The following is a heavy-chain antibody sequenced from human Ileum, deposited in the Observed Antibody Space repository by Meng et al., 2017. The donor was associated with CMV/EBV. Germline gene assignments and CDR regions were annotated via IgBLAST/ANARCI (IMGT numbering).Heavy chain of an antibody. CDR2: LSYSGST. D-gene: IGHD3-22*01. J-gene: IGHJ5*02. Sequence: ISSGRYYLALLRQPPRTGLEWIGRLSYSGSTSYHPSLKSRVTISVDPSKHQFSLKLSSVPAADTAVYYCASIFRYDSSGYHFNWFDPWGQGTLVTVSS. CDR1: ISSGRYY. V-gene: IGHV4-39*07. CDR3: ASIFRYDSSGYHFNWFDP.